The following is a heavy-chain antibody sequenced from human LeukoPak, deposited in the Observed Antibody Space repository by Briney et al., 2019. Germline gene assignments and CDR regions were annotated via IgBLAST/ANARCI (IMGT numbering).Heavy chain of an antibody. CDR3: ARDPYNTILYRLAH. CDR1: GFAFGTYA. J-gene: IGHJ4*02. V-gene: IGHV3-23*01. Sequence: GGSLRLSCARSGFAFGTYAMSWVRQAPGMGLECVSSISADGQVTYYADSGEGRFTVSRDNSKSTLYLQLNSLRAEDTATYYCARDPYNTILYRLAHWGQGTLVTVSS. D-gene: IGHD3-10*01. CDR2: ISADGQVT.